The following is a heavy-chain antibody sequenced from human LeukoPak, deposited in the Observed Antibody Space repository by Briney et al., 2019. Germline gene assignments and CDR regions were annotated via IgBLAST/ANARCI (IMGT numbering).Heavy chain of an antibody. CDR2: INPSGGST. CDR3: ARGAPTTRIGAGRFDY. V-gene: IGHV1-46*01. CDR1: AYSLTNYY. Sequence: ASVKVSCKAFAYSLTNYYVHWVRQAPGQGLEWMGEINPSGGSTSYAQKFQGRITVTRDTYTNTVYMDLSSLRSEDTATYYCARGAPTTRIGAGRFDYWGQGSLLTVAS. J-gene: IGHJ4*02. D-gene: IGHD5-12*01.